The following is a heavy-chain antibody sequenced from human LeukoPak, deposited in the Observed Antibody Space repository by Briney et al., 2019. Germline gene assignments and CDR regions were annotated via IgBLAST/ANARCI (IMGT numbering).Heavy chain of an antibody. CDR3: ARDQANYFDPSGFSHY. CDR1: GFTFSSYW. D-gene: IGHD3-22*01. CDR2: IKHDGSEQ. Sequence: PGGSLRLSCAASGFTFSSYWMTWVRQAPGKGLEWVANIKHDGSEQFYVDSVKGRFTISRDNAKNSLYLEMNSLGAEDTALYYCARDQANYFDPSGFSHYWGQGTLVTVSS. V-gene: IGHV3-7*01. J-gene: IGHJ4*02.